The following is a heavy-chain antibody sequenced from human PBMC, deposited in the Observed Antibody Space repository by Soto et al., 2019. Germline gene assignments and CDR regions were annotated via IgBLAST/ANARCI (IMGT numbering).Heavy chain of an antibody. J-gene: IGHJ6*03. CDR1: AFTFSRHG. D-gene: IGHD3-10*01. CDR3: ARERTFGENNHNYMDV. Sequence: QVQLVESGGGVVQPGGSLRLSCAASAFTFSRHGMHWVRQAPGKGLQWGGGIWSDGSNKRYAESVKGRLTISRDNSKTTLYLQMNSLRAEDTAVYYCARERTFGENNHNYMDVWGTGITVTVSS. CDR2: IWSDGSNK. V-gene: IGHV3-33*01.